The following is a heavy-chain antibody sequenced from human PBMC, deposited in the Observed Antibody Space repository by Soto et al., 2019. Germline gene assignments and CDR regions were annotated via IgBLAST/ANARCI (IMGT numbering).Heavy chain of an antibody. J-gene: IGHJ5*02. CDR1: GFTFSSYW. V-gene: IGHV3-7*03. CDR2: IKQDGSEK. D-gene: IGHD1-26*01. Sequence: EVQLVESGGGLVQPGGSLRLSCAASGFTFSSYWMSWVRQAPGKGLEWVANIKQDGSEKYYVDSVKGRFTISRDNAKNPLYLQMNSLRAEDTAVYYCARERSYLGRNNWFDPWGQGTLVTVSS. CDR3: ARERSYLGRNNWFDP.